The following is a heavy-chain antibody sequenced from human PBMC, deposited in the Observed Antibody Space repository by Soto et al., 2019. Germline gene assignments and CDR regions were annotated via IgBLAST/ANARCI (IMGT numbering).Heavy chain of an antibody. D-gene: IGHD5-18*01. J-gene: IGHJ4*02. CDR1: GGTFSNSA. Sequence: SVKVSCKASGGTFSNSAIIWVRQAPGQGLEWMGGVLPIFGTPNYAQKFQGRLTISADEFSSTAYMELNILRSEDTAVYYCATPAEALVTAMLKGLAHWGQGSQVTVSS. CDR3: ATPAEALVTAMLKGLAH. V-gene: IGHV1-69*13. CDR2: VLPIFGTP.